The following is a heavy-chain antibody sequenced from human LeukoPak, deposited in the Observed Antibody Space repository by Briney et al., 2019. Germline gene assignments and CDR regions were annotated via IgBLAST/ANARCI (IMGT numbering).Heavy chain of an antibody. D-gene: IGHD3-16*01. V-gene: IGHV4-61*02. CDR1: GASISNTSYY. CDR3: ARDVVADYVWGSYDYFDY. CDR2: IYTSGST. Sequence: SETLSLTCIVSGASISNTSYYWRWLRQPAGTGLEWIGRIYTSGSTNYNPSLKSRVTMSVDTSKNQFSLKLSSVTAADTAVYYCARDVVADYVWGSYDYFDYWGQGTLVTVSS. J-gene: IGHJ4*02.